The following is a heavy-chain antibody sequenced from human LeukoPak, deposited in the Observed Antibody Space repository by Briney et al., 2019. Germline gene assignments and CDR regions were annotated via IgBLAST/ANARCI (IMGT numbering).Heavy chain of an antibody. Sequence: SETLSLTXAVYGGSFSGYYWSWIRQPPGKGVEWIGEINHSGSTNYNPSLKSRVTISVDTSKNQFSLKLSSVTAADTAVYYCSRAKLGGGWDFDYWGQGTLVTVSS. CDR2: INHSGST. CDR3: SRAKLGGGWDFDY. V-gene: IGHV4-34*01. CDR1: GGSFSGYY. D-gene: IGHD3-16*01. J-gene: IGHJ4*02.